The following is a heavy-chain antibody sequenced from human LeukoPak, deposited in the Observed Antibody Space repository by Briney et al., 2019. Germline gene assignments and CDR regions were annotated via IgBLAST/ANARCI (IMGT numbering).Heavy chain of an antibody. CDR2: IKSDGSST. CDR1: GFTFSNYW. Sequence: QPGGSLRLSCAASGFTFSNYWMHWVRQAPGKGLVWVSHIKSDGSSTSYADSVKGRFTISRDNAKNTLYLQMNSLRVEDAAVYYCATVGGVSGRAFDMWGQGTVVTVSS. CDR3: ATVGGVSGRAFDM. D-gene: IGHD2-8*01. V-gene: IGHV3-74*01. J-gene: IGHJ3*02.